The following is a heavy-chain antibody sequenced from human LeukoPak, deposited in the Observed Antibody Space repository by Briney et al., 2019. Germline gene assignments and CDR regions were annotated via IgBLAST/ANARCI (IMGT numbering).Heavy chain of an antibody. J-gene: IGHJ3*02. V-gene: IGHV1-2*06. Sequence: ASVKVSCKASGYTFTGYYMHWVRQAPGQGLEWMGRINPNSGGTNYAQKFQGRVTMTRDTSISTAYMELSRLRSDDTAVYYCARADVILRYFDWLQDAFDIWGLGTMVTVSS. D-gene: IGHD3-9*01. CDR1: GYTFTGYY. CDR2: INPNSGGT. CDR3: ARADVILRYFDWLQDAFDI.